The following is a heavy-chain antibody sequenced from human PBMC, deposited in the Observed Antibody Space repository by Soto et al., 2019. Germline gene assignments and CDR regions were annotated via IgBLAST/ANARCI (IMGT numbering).Heavy chain of an antibody. CDR1: GFTFSSYW. CDR3: ARGRDYGSGTYWSHYYGMDV. D-gene: IGHD3-10*01. Sequence: EVQLVESGGGLVQPGGSLRLSCAASGFTFSSYWMHWVRQDPGKGLVWVSRVSNDGSSTNYADSVKGRFTISRDTAKNTLYLQINSLRAEDTAVYYCARGRDYGSGTYWSHYYGMDVWGQGTTVTVSS. J-gene: IGHJ6*02. V-gene: IGHV3-74*01. CDR2: VSNDGSST.